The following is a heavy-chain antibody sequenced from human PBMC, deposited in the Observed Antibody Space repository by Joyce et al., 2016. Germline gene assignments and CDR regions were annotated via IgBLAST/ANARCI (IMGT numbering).Heavy chain of an antibody. J-gene: IGHJ5*02. Sequence: EVQLLESGGGLIQPVESLRLSCVASGFTFKNYAMTWVRQAPGKGLVWVSTMTGSGAKYYADSVKGRFTICRDNSREALSLQMNSLRGEDTAVYYCSKGKSSGAVDWFDPWGQGTLVTVSS. CDR1: GFTFKNYA. V-gene: IGHV3-23*01. CDR3: SKGKSSGAVDWFDP. D-gene: IGHD2-8*02. CDR2: MTGSGAK.